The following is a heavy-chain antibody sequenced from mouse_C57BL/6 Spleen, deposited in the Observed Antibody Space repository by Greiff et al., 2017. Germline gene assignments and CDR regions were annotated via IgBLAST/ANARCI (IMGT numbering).Heavy chain of an antibody. V-gene: IGHV1-69*01. CDR1: GYTFTSYW. CDR2: IDPSDSYT. D-gene: IGHD1-1*01. Sequence: QVQLQQPGAELVMPGASVKLSCKASGYTFTSYWMHWVKQRPGQGLEWIGEIDPSDSYTNYNQKFKGKSTLTVDKSSSTAYMQLSSLTSEDAAVYYCGRSEDYGSSGYFDVWGTGTTVTVSS. CDR3: GRSEDYGSSGYFDV. J-gene: IGHJ1*03.